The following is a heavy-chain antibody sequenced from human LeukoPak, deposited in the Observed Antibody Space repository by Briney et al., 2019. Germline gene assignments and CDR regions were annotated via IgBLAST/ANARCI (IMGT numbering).Heavy chain of an antibody. CDR3: ARVGDTAMPTEY. D-gene: IGHD5-18*01. CDR1: GGSISSYY. CDR2: IYYGGIT. J-gene: IGHJ4*02. Sequence: SETLSLTCTVSGGSISSYYWSWIRQPPEKGLEWIGYIYYGGITNYNPSLKSRVTISVDTSKNQFSLRLTSVTAADTAVYYCARVGDTAMPTEYWGQGTLVTVSS. V-gene: IGHV4-59*01.